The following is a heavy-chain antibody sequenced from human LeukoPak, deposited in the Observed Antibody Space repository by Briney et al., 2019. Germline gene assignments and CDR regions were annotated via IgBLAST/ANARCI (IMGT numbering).Heavy chain of an antibody. CDR3: AREGEYSKMSPENWFDP. CDR1: GGTFSSYA. D-gene: IGHD4-11*01. V-gene: IGHV1-69*05. Sequence: SVKVSCKASGGTFSSYAISWVRQAPGQGLEWMGGIIPIFGTANYAQKFQGRVTITTDESTSTAYMEVSSLRSDDTAVYYCAREGEYSKMSPENWFDPWGQGTLVTVSS. J-gene: IGHJ5*02. CDR2: IIPIFGTA.